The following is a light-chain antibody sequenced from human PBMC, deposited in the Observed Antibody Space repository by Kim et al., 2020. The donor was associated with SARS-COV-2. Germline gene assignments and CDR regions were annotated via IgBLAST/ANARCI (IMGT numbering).Light chain of an antibody. CDR2: GAS. CDR1: QRVSSSY. V-gene: IGKV3-20*01. Sequence: APGEGAALSCRASQRVSSSYLGWYQQKPGQAPRLLIYGASSRATGTPDRFSGSGSGTDFTLTISRLEPEDFAVYYCQQYGSAPQTFGQGTKVDIK. CDR3: QQYGSAPQT. J-gene: IGKJ1*01.